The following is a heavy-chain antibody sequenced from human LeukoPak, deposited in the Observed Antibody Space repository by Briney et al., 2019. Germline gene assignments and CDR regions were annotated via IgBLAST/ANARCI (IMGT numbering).Heavy chain of an antibody. CDR3: AKDYNDISTGQPLSFDS. Sequence: SGGSLRLSCAASGFTFSRYAMSWVRQAPGKGLKWVSGISGSGRGTYYEDTVKGRLTISRDNSRNRLYLQMNSLRAEDTAVYYCAKDYNDISTGQPLSFDSWGQGILVSVSS. J-gene: IGHJ4*02. D-gene: IGHD3/OR15-3a*01. CDR1: GFTFSRYA. V-gene: IGHV3-23*01. CDR2: ISGSGRGT.